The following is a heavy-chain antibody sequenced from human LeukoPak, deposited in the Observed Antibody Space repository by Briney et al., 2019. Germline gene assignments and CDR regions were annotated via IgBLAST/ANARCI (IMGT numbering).Heavy chain of an antibody. Sequence: ASVKVSCKASGYTVTGYYMHWVRQAPGQGLEWMGWINPNSGVTNYAQNFQGRVTMTSDTSISTAYMEVSRLTSDDTAVYYCARGQSNWFDPWGQGTLVTVSS. CDR2: INPNSGVT. J-gene: IGHJ5*02. CDR3: ARGQSNWFDP. CDR1: GYTVTGYY. V-gene: IGHV1-2*02.